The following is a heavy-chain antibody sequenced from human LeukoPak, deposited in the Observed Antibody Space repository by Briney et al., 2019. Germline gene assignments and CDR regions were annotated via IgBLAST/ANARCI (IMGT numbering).Heavy chain of an antibody. D-gene: IGHD1-20*01. Sequence: GGSLRLSCAASGFTFSSYSMNWVRQAPGKGLEWVSYIRTSDSMIYYADSVEGRFTISIDNAKNSLYLQMNSLRAEDTAVYYCARDHIWSFDYWGQGALVTVSS. CDR1: GFTFSSYS. CDR3: ARDHIWSFDY. CDR2: IRTSDSMI. V-gene: IGHV3-48*01. J-gene: IGHJ4*02.